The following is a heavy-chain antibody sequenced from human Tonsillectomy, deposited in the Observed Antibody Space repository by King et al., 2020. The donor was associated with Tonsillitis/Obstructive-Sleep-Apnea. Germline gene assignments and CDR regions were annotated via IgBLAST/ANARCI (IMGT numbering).Heavy chain of an antibody. D-gene: IGHD6-19*01. V-gene: IGHV3-23*04. CDR3: AKSVSSGWYTWFDP. CDR1: GFTFSSYA. Sequence: QGGEAGGGLVQPGGSVRLSCAASGFTFSSYARSWVRQAPGKGLEWVSGISGSGGSTYDADSVKGRFTISRDNSKNTLYLQMNSLRADDTAVYYCAKSVSSGWYTWFDPWGQGTLVTVSS. J-gene: IGHJ5*02. CDR2: ISGSGGST.